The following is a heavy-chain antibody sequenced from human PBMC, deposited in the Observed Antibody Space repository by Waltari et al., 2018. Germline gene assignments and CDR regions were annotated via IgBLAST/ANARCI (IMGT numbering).Heavy chain of an antibody. D-gene: IGHD4-17*01. V-gene: IGHV3-66*04. J-gene: IGHJ4*02. CDR1: GFTVSSDF. CDR2: IQSDGTT. Sequence: EVHLVESGGGLVQPGGSLGLSSAASGFTVSSDFMSWVRQAPGKGLEWVSVIQSDGTTYYADSVKGRFTVSRDTSKNTVYLQMNSLRDEDTAVYYCARHDYGGYWGQGTLVTVSS. CDR3: ARHDYGGY.